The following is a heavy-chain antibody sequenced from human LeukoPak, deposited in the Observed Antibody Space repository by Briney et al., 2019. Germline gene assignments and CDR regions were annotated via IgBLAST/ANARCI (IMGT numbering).Heavy chain of an antibody. J-gene: IGHJ1*01. CDR2: ISGDGDSR. V-gene: IGHV3-23*01. D-gene: IGHD3-22*01. CDR3: AKFADSSGYYFQH. CDR1: GFTFSSYA. Sequence: GGSLRLSCAASGFTFSSYAMSWVRQAPGKGLEWVSAISGDGDSRYYADSVKGRFTISRDNFKDTLYLQMNSLRAEDTAVYYCAKFADSSGYYFQHWGQGTLVTVSS.